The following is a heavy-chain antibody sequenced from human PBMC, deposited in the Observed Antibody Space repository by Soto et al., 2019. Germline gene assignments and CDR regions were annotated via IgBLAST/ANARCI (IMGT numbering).Heavy chain of an antibody. CDR1: GFTFSTYA. CDR3: AKETDPRCCYGVDY. D-gene: IGHD2-2*01. V-gene: IGHV3-23*01. CDR2: IQGRDDTT. J-gene: IGHJ4*02. Sequence: EVQLLESGGGLVQPGGSLTLSCAASGFTFSTYAMCWVRQAPGKGLEWVSTIQGRDDTTFYADSVRGRFTISSDNSKNTLSLQMNTLRGDDTAVYYCAKETDPRCCYGVDYWGQGALVTVSS.